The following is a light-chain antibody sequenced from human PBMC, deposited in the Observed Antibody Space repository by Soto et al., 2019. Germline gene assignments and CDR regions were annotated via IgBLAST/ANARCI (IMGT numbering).Light chain of an antibody. CDR2: GAS. V-gene: IGKV3-20*01. CDR1: QSVSSSY. Sequence: EIGLTQSPGTLSLHPGERATLSCGASQSVSSSYLAWYQQKPGQAPRLLIYGASSRATGIPDRFSGSGSGTDFTLTISRLEPEDFAVYYCQQYGSSPGTFGQGTKVDIK. CDR3: QQYGSSPGT. J-gene: IGKJ1*01.